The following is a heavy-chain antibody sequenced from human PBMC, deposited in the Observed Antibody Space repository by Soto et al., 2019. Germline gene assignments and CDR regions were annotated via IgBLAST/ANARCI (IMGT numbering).Heavy chain of an antibody. J-gene: IGHJ5*02. CDR3: AKVQQLVPGWLDP. CDR1: GFTCSSYV. Sequence: EVQLMESGGALVQPGGSLRLSCAASGFTCSSYVMSWVRQAPGKGLEWVSGITDSGGSTYYADSVKGRFTISRDNSKNTLDLQMNSPRVEDTAVYYCAKVQQLVPGWLDPWGHGTLVTVSS. D-gene: IGHD6-13*01. CDR2: ITDSGGST. V-gene: IGHV3-23*01.